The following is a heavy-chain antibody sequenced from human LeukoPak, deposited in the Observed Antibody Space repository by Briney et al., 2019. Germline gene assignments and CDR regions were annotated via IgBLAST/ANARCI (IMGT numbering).Heavy chain of an antibody. D-gene: IGHD5-18*01. J-gene: IGHJ4*02. CDR2: INHST. CDR3: ARHKGDADTAMVTDY. Sequence: PSETLSLTCAVYGGSFSDYSWNWIRQPPGKGLEWIGEINHSTNYNPSLKSRVTISVDTSKNQFSLNLTSLTAADTAVYYCARHKGDADTAMVTDYWGQGTLVTVSS. V-gene: IGHV4-34*01. CDR1: GGSFSDYS.